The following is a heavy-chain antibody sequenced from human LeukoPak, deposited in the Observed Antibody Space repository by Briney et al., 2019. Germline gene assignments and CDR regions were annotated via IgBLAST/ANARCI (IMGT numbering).Heavy chain of an antibody. J-gene: IGHJ4*02. CDR2: INPSGGST. V-gene: IGHV1-46*01. CDR3: ARDTPNCSGGSCYSSYYFDY. CDR1: GYTFTSYY. Sequence: ASVKVSCTASGYTFTSYYMHWVRQAPGQGLEWMGIINPSGGSTSYAQKFQGRVTMTRDMSTSTVYMELSSLRSEDTAVYYCARDTPNCSGGSCYSSYYFDYWGQGTLVTVSS. D-gene: IGHD2-15*01.